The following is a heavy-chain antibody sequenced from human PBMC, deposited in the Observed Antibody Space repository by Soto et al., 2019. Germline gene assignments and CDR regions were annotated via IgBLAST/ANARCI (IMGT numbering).Heavy chain of an antibody. Sequence: ASVKVSCKASGYTFGNYGVSWVRQAPGQGLEWMGWISAYNGNTYHAQKVQGRVTMTTDTSTSTAYMELRSLRSDDTAVYYCARDKVTTHMDVWGQGTTVTVSS. CDR2: ISAYNGNT. CDR3: ARDKVTTHMDV. V-gene: IGHV1-18*04. D-gene: IGHD4-4*01. CDR1: GYTFGNYG. J-gene: IGHJ6*02.